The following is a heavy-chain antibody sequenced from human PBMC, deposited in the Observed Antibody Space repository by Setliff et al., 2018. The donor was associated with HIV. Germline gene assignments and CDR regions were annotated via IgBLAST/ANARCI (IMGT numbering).Heavy chain of an antibody. Sequence: ASVKVSCKASGYTFSHYDIHWVRQAPGQTLEWVGRISVGTGDSKHSQNSQGRVSITRDTSANTAYMELTGLRSEDTAVYYCASPMFYDGTVVWGQGTLVTV. D-gene: IGHD1-1*01. J-gene: IGHJ4*02. CDR3: ASPMFYDGTVV. CDR1: GYTFSHYD. V-gene: IGHV1-3*01. CDR2: ISVGTGDS.